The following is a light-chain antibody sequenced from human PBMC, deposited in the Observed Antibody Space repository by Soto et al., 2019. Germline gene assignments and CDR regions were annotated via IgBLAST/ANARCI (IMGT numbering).Light chain of an antibody. V-gene: IGKV3-20*01. CDR1: QSISNSY. CDR2: GVS. J-gene: IGKJ2*01. Sequence: EIVLTQSPGTLSLSPGQRATLSCRASQSISNSYLAWYQHKPGQPPRLLIHGVSTRATGIPDRFSGSQSGTDFTLTISRLEPEDSAVFYCQHYGASPYTFGLGTKLEIK. CDR3: QHYGASPYT.